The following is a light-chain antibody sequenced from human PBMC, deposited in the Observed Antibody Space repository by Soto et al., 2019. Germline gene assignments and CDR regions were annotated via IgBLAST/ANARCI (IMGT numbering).Light chain of an antibody. CDR2: LEGSGNY. V-gene: IGLV4-60*02. CDR1: SGHITYI. CDR3: ETWDRNSHGV. Sequence: QSVLTQSSSASASLGSSVKLTCTLSSGHITYIIAWHQQQQGKAPRYLMKLEGSGNYNKGGGVPDRFSGSSPGADRYLTIAILQVDDEAYYCCETWDRNSHGVFGGGTKLTVL. J-gene: IGLJ3*02.